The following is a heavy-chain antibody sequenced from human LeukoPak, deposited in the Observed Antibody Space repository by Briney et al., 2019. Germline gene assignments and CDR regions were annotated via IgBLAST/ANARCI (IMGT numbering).Heavy chain of an antibody. V-gene: IGHV3-9*01. CDR3: AKDIEEGKAAAGVDY. Sequence: GGSLRLSCADSGFTFDDYAMQWVRQAPGKALEWVSGISWNSSSIGYADSVKGRFTISRDNAKNSLYLQMNSLRAEDTALYYCAKDIEEGKAAAGVDYWGQRTLVTVSS. J-gene: IGHJ4*02. CDR2: ISWNSSSI. D-gene: IGHD6-13*01. CDR1: GFTFDDYA.